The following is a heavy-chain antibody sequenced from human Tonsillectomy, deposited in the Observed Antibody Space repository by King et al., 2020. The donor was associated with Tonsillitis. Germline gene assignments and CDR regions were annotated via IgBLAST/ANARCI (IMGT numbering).Heavy chain of an antibody. J-gene: IGHJ4*02. Sequence: VQLVESGGGLVKPGGSLRLSCAASGFTFSSYNMNWVRQAPGKGLEWVSSISSSSSYIYYADSVKGRFTISRDNAKNSLYLQMNSLRAEDTAVYYWARDARTVYSYGFIPFDYWGQGTLVTVSS. D-gene: IGHD5-18*01. CDR3: ARDARTVYSYGFIPFDY. V-gene: IGHV3-21*01. CDR1: GFTFSSYN. CDR2: ISSSSSYI.